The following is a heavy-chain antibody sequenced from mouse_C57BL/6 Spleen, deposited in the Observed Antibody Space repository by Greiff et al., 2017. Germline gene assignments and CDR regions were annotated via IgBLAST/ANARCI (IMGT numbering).Heavy chain of an antibody. J-gene: IGHJ4*01. CDR3: ARRGTGSYYYAMDY. CDR1: GFTFSDYY. V-gene: IGHV5-12*01. Sequence: EVQRVESGGGLVQPGGSLKLSCAASGFTFSDYYMYWVRQTPEKRLEWVAYISNGGGSTYYPDTVKGRFTISRDNAKNTLYLQMSRLKSEDTAMYYCARRGTGSYYYAMDYWGQGTSVTVSS. CDR2: ISNGGGST. D-gene: IGHD4-1*01.